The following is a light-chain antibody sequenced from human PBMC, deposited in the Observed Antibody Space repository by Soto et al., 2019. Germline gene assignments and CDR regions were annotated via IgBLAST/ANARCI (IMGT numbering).Light chain of an antibody. Sequence: DIQMTQSPSTLSASVGDTVTITCRASQSLSYWLAWYQQKPGQAPKLLIHKASTLESGLQSRFSGSGSGTEFTLTISSLQPDDFATFYGQQDDRFPYTFGQGTKLEIK. CDR1: QSLSYW. CDR2: KAS. J-gene: IGKJ2*01. V-gene: IGKV1-5*03. CDR3: QQDDRFPYT.